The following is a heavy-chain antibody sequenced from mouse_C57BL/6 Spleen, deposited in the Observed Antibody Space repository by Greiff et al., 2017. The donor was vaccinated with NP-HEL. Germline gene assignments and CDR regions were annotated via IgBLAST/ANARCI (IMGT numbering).Heavy chain of an antibody. CDR1: GYAFSSYW. CDR3: ARGLRRVAMDY. Sequence: VQLQQSGAELVKPGASVKISCKASGYAFSSYWMNWVKQRPGKGLEWIGQIYPGDGDTNYNGKFKGKATLSADKSSSTAYMQLSSLTSEDSAVYFCARGLRRVAMDYWGQGTSVTVSS. D-gene: IGHD2-4*01. J-gene: IGHJ4*01. V-gene: IGHV1-80*01. CDR2: IYPGDGDT.